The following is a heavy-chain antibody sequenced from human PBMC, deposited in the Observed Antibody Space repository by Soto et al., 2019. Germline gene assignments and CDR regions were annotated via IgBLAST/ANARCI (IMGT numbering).Heavy chain of an antibody. D-gene: IGHD1-26*01. CDR3: ARLIGEGYSGTYGLDY. CDR1: GGTFNNYA. CDR2: IIPLFGAT. V-gene: IGHV1-69*06. Sequence: QVQLVQSGAEVKKPGSSVKVSCKASGGTFNNYAISWVRQAPGQGLEWMGGIIPLFGATNYAQHFQGRVTITADKSTSTSYMELSSRKSEDTAVYYCARLIGEGYSGTYGLDYWGQGTLVTVSS. J-gene: IGHJ4*02.